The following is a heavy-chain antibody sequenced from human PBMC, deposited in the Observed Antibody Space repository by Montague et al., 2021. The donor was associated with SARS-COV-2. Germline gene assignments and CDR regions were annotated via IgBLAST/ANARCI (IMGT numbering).Heavy chain of an antibody. V-gene: IGHV4-39*01. D-gene: IGHD7-27*01. CDR1: GDSITNTRYF. J-gene: IGHJ3*02. CDR3: ARPRGVGTYDI. Sequence: SETLSLTCNVSGDSITNTRYFWGWIRQPPGKALEWIGSIYHNGKTYYNPALERRALMSIDTSKNQFSLRLSSVIASDTAVYYCARPRGVGTYDIWGQGTMVTVSS. CDR2: IYHNGKT.